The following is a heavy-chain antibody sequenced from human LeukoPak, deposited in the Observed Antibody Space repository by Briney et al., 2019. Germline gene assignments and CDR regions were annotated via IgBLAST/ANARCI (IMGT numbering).Heavy chain of an antibody. CDR3: AKGDPYSTRQLPWDY. V-gene: IGHV3-30*02. D-gene: IGHD6-13*01. Sequence: GGSLRLSCAASGFTFSSYGMHWVRQAPGKGLEWVAFIRYDGSNKYYADSVKGRFTISRDNSKNTLYLQMNSLRAEDTAVYYCAKGDPYSTRQLPWDYWGQGTLVTVSS. CDR1: GFTFSSYG. J-gene: IGHJ4*02. CDR2: IRYDGSNK.